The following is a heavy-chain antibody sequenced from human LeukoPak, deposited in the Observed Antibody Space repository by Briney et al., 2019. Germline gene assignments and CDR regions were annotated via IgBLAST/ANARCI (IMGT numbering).Heavy chain of an antibody. CDR2: ISSGGST. CDR3: ARPVTVIRGVGWFDP. D-gene: IGHD3-10*01. V-gene: IGHV4-39*01. J-gene: IGHJ5*02. Sequence: KPSETLSLTCTVSGSSISNSNHYWGWIRQPPGKGLEWIGSISSGGSTYYNPSHKSRVTISVDMSKNQFSLKLTSVTAADTAVYVCARPVTVIRGVGWFDPWGQGTLVTVSS. CDR1: GSSISNSNHY.